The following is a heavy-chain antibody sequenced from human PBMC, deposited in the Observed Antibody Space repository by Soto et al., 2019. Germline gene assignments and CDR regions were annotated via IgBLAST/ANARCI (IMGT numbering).Heavy chain of an antibody. V-gene: IGHV1-18*01. CDR1: NETLTTYG. CDR3: ARDSSSSGYYYGIDV. D-gene: IGHD2-2*01. CDR2: VSGYSGHS. J-gene: IGHJ6*02. Sequence: QVHLVQSGAEVKKPGASVKVSCKASNETLTTYGISWVRQAPGQGLEWMGWVSGYSGHSSSAQEFQDRVIMTTDTFTNTAYMELRNLTSDYSAGYFCARDSSSSGYYYGIDVWGQGTTVTVSS.